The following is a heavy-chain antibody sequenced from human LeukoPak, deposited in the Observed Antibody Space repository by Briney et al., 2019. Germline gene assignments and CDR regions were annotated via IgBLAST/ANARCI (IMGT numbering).Heavy chain of an antibody. D-gene: IGHD6-19*01. CDR2: IIPIFGTA. CDR3: ARYPYSSGWYYYFDY. Sequence: SVKVSCTASGGTFSSYAISWVRQAPGQGLEWMGGIIPIFGTANYAQKFQGRVTITADESTSTAYMELSSLRSEDTAVYYCARYPYSSGWYYYFDYWGQGTLVTVSS. CDR1: GGTFSSYA. V-gene: IGHV1-69*01. J-gene: IGHJ4*02.